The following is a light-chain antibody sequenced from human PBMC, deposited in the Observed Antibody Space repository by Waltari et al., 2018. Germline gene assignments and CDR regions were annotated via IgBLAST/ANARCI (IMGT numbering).Light chain of an antibody. Sequence: DIVMTQSPDSLAVSLGERATIDCKSSQSVFYRSDNKNYLAWYQHKPGQPPKLLFYWASTRESVVPDRFSASGSGTDFTLTINNLQAEDGAVYYCQQYYRSRTFGQGTKVEIK. CDR3: QQYYRSRT. J-gene: IGKJ1*01. CDR2: WAS. CDR1: QSVFYRSDNKNY. V-gene: IGKV4-1*01.